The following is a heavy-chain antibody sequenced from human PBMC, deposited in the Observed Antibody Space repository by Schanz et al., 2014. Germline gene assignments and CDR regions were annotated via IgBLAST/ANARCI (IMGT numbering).Heavy chain of an antibody. CDR1: GFTFSTYW. J-gene: IGHJ5*02. D-gene: IGHD1-7*01. V-gene: IGHV3-74*01. CDR2: NNSDGTTT. Sequence: EVQLVESGGGLVQPGGSLRLSCAASGFTFSTYWMHWVRQAPGKGLVWVSHNNSDGTTTTYADSVKGRFTISRDNAENTLYLQMNSLRVEDTAVYYRAMGGYQLHHWGQGTLVTVSS. CDR3: AMGGYQLHH.